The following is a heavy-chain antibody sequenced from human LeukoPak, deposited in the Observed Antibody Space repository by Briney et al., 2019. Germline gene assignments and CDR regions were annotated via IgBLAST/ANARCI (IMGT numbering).Heavy chain of an antibody. CDR1: GFTFSSYA. J-gene: IGHJ4*02. V-gene: IGHV3-23*01. CDR2: ISGSGGST. CDR3: ARALYSNSFYFDY. Sequence: GGSLRLSCAASGFTFSSYAMSWVRQAPGKGLEWVSAISGSGGSTYYADSVKGRFSISRDNSKNTLSLQMNSLRAEDTAVYYCARALYSNSFYFDYWGQGILVTVSS. D-gene: IGHD6-6*01.